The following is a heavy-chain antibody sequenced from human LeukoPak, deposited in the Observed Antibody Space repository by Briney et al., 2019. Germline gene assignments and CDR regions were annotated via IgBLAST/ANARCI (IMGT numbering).Heavy chain of an antibody. D-gene: IGHD2-15*01. Sequence: ASVTVSCKASGYSFTTYGITWVRQAPGQGLEWMGWISGNNGVTKYAQKVQGRVTMTTDTSTSTAYMEVTSLTSDDTAVYYCARTRSGGSCSYWGQGTLVTVSA. V-gene: IGHV1-18*01. J-gene: IGHJ4*02. CDR1: GYSFTTYG. CDR2: ISGNNGVT. CDR3: ARTRSGGSCSY.